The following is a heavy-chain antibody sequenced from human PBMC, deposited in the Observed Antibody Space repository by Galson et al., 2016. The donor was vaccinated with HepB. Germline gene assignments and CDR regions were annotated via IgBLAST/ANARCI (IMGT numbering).Heavy chain of an antibody. D-gene: IGHD2-15*01. CDR2: VNPGGST. V-gene: IGHV4-34*01. Sequence: SETLSLTCAVYGGSFSGFYWSWIRQSPGKGLQWIGEVNPGGSTHYNPSLKSRVTISADTSKNHFSLKLCAVTAADTAVYYCARWPLGYCPSADYYTNDYWGQGILVTVSS. CDR1: GGSFSGFY. CDR3: ARWPLGYCPSADYYTNDY. J-gene: IGHJ4*02.